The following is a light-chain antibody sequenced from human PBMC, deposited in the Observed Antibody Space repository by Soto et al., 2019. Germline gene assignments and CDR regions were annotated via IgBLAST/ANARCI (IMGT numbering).Light chain of an antibody. CDR3: QQYGSWT. V-gene: IGKV3-20*01. Sequence: EIVLTQSPGTLSLSPGERATLSCRASQSISSNYLAWYQQKPGQAPRLLIYGASSRATGIPDRFSGSGSGPDFTLTISRLEREDSAIYYCQQYGSWTFGQGPKVEIK. CDR2: GAS. CDR1: QSISSNY. J-gene: IGKJ1*01.